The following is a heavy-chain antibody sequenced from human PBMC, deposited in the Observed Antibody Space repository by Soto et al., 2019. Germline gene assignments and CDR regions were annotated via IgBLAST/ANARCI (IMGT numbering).Heavy chain of an antibody. CDR3: AGGESPFFYAMDV. D-gene: IGHD3-10*01. J-gene: IGHJ6*02. Sequence: ASVKVSCKASGYTFKSYVIHWVRQAPGQRLEWMGWINAGNGNTKYSQKFQGRVTITSDSSARTAYVELSSLRSEDTAVYYCAGGESPFFYAMDVWGHGTTVT. CDR1: GYTFKSYV. V-gene: IGHV1-3*01. CDR2: INAGNGNT.